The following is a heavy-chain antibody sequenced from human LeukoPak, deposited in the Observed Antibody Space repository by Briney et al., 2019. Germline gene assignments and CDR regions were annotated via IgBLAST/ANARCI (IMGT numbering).Heavy chain of an antibody. D-gene: IGHD3-9*01. V-gene: IGHV4-34*01. Sequence: SETLSLTCAVYGGSYSGYYWSWIRQPPGKGLEWIGEINHSGSTNYNPSLKSRVTISVDTSKNQFSLKLSSVTAADTAVYYCARGRSITIFWSGFPYYYYMDVWGKGTTVTVSS. CDR1: GGSYSGYY. J-gene: IGHJ6*03. CDR2: INHSGST. CDR3: ARGRSITIFWSGFPYYYYMDV.